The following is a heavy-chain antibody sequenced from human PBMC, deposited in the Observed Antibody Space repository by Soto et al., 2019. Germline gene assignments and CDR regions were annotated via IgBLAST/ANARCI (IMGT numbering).Heavy chain of an antibody. CDR1: GGTFSSYA. Sequence: QVQLVQSGAEVKKPGSSVKVSCKASGGTFSSYAISWVRQAPGQGLEWMGGIIPIFGTANYAQKFQGRVTITADESTSTGYMGLSSRRSEDTAVYYCTRGGGVMMEDAFDIWGQGTMVTVSS. CDR3: TRGGGVMMEDAFDI. V-gene: IGHV1-69*01. D-gene: IGHD3-16*01. J-gene: IGHJ3*02. CDR2: IIPIFGTA.